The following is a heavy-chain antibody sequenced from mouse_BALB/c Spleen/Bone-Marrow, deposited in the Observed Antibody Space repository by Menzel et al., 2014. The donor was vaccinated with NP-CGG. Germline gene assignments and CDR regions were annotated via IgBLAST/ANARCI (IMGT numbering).Heavy chain of an antibody. CDR2: IFPGNFYT. CDR1: GYTFTSYY. V-gene: IGHV1S56*01. D-gene: IGHD2-4*01. CDR3: ARDDYDY. J-gene: IGHJ2*01. Sequence: VKLQESGPELVKPGASVRISCKASGYTFTSYYIHWVKQRPGRGLEWIGWIFPGNFYTKFNENFKGRATLTADKSSSTAYMHLSSLTSEDSAVYFCARDDYDYWGQGTTLTVSS.